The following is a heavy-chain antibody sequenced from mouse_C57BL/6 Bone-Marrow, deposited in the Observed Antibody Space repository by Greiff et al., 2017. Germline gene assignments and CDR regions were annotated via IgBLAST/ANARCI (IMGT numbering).Heavy chain of an antibody. CDR3: ARGTVVAKGVDY. J-gene: IGHJ4*01. Sequence: EVHLVESGGGLVKPGGSLKLSCAASGFTFSSYAMSWVRQTPEKRLEWVATISDGGSYTYYPDNVKGRFTISRDNAKNNLYLQMSHLKSKDTAMYYCARGTVVAKGVDYWGQGTSVTVSS. D-gene: IGHD1-1*01. CDR2: ISDGGSYT. CDR1: GFTFSSYA. V-gene: IGHV5-4*01.